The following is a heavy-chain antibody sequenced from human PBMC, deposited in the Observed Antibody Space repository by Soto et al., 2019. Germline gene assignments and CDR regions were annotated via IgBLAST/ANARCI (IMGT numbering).Heavy chain of an antibody. CDR2: VSPDGRTA. CDR3: ADSWLAISY. V-gene: IGHV3-74*01. D-gene: IGHD3-10*01. CDR1: GFTFSNYW. J-gene: IGHJ4*02. Sequence: PGGSLRLSCAVSGFTFSNYWMHWVRHAPGKGLVWVSRVSPDGRTATYADSVKGRFTISTDNAKSTLYSQMNSLRTEDAAVYYCADSWLAISYWGRGTLVTVSS.